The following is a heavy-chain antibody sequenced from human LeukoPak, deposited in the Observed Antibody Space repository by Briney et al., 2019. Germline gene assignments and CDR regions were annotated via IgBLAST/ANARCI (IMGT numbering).Heavy chain of an antibody. J-gene: IGHJ4*02. V-gene: IGHV3-9*03. Sequence: GGSLRLSCAASGFTFDDYAMHWVRQAPGKGLEWVSGISWNSGSIGYADSVKGRFTISRDNAKNSLYLQMNSLRAEDMALYYCAKGGCSSTSCYIDYWGQGTLVTVSS. CDR1: GFTFDDYA. CDR2: ISWNSGSI. D-gene: IGHD2-2*02. CDR3: AKGGCSSTSCYIDY.